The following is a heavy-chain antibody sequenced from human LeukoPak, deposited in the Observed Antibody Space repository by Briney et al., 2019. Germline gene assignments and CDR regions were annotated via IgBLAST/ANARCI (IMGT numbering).Heavy chain of an antibody. J-gene: IGHJ5*02. CDR1: GFTFSNAW. D-gene: IGHD3-9*01. V-gene: IGHV3-15*01. Sequence: GGSLRLSCAASGFTFSNAWMSWVRQAPGKGLEWVGRIKSKTDGGTTDYAAPVKGRFTISRDDSKNTLYLQMNSLKTEDTAVYYCTTKVRYFDWLLYRENRFDPWGQGTLVTVSS. CDR2: IKSKTDGGTT. CDR3: TTKVRYFDWLLYRENRFDP.